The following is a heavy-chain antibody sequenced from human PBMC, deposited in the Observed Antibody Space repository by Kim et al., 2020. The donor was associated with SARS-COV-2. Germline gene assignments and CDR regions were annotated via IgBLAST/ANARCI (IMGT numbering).Heavy chain of an antibody. CDR2: ISDDSKSI. V-gene: IGHV3-23*01. Sequence: GGSLRLSCAASGFIFSSYAMSWVRQAPGKGLEWVAAISDDSKSIYYTESVQGRFTVSRDNSKNTVFLQRNSLRAEDTARYYCVRSNATWGQGTLVTVSS. CDR1: GFIFSSYA. CDR3: VRSNAT. J-gene: IGHJ4*02.